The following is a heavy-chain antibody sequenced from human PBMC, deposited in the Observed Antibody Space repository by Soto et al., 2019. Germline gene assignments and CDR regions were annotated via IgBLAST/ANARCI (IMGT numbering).Heavy chain of an antibody. V-gene: IGHV1-69*13. D-gene: IGHD3-10*01. J-gene: IGHJ4*02. Sequence: EASVKVSCKASGGTFSSYAISWVRQPPGQGLEWMGGIIPIFGTANYAQKFQGRVTITADESTSTAYMELSSLRSEDTAVYYCARYAVRGVIRYFDYWGQGTLVTVSS. CDR2: IIPIFGTA. CDR1: GGTFSSYA. CDR3: ARYAVRGVIRYFDY.